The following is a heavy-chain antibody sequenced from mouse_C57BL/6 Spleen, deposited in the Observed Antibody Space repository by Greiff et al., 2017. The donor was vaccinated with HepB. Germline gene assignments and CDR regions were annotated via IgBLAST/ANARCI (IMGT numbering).Heavy chain of an antibody. CDR3: AREGGNLRYFDV. V-gene: IGHV1-50*01. D-gene: IGHD2-1*01. CDR2: IDPSDSYT. CDR1: GYTFTSYW. J-gene: IGHJ1*03. Sequence: QVQLQQSGAELVKPGASVKLSCKASGYTFTSYWMQWVKQRPGQGLEWIGEIDPSDSYTNYNQKFKGKATLTVDTSSSTAYMQLSSLTSEDSAVYYCAREGGNLRYFDVWGTGTTVTVSS.